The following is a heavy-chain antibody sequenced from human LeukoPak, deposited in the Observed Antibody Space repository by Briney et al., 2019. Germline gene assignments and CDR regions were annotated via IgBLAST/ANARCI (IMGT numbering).Heavy chain of an antibody. CDR3: ARAQDFYGSGSYYYYYYYGMDV. Sequence: PSQTLSLTCTVSGGSISSGGYYWSWIRQHPGKGLEWIGYIYYSGSTYYNPSLKSRVTISVDTSKNQFSLKLSSVTAADTAVYYCARAQDFYGSGSYYYYYYYGMDVWGKGTTVTVSS. CDR2: IYYSGST. J-gene: IGHJ6*04. V-gene: IGHV4-31*03. D-gene: IGHD3-10*01. CDR1: GGSISSGGYY.